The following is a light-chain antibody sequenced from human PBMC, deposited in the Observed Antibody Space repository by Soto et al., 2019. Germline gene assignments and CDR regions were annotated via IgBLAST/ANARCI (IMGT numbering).Light chain of an antibody. CDR3: QQRSNWPPIT. V-gene: IGKV3-11*01. J-gene: IGKJ5*01. Sequence: EIVLTQSPATLSLSLGDSATLSCRASQSVSSYLAWYQQKPGQGPRLLIYDASNRATGVSARFSGSGYGTDFTLTISSLEPEDFAVYYCQQRSNWPPITFGQGTRLEIK. CDR2: DAS. CDR1: QSVSSY.